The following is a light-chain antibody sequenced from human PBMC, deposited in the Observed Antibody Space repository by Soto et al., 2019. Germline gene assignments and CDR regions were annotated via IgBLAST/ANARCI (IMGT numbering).Light chain of an antibody. J-gene: IGKJ4*01. CDR3: QQYGISPFT. V-gene: IGKV3-20*01. CDR1: QFVSSTY. Sequence: EVVLTQSPGTLSLSPGARATLSCRASQFVSSTYLAWYQQRPGQAPRLLIYGASSRATGIPDRFSGGGSETEFTLTISRLESEDSAVYYCQQYGISPFTFGGGTKVEI. CDR2: GAS.